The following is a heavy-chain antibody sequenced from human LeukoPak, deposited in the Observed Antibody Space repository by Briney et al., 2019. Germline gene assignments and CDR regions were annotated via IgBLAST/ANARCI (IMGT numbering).Heavy chain of an antibody. V-gene: IGHV1-2*06. D-gene: IGHD3-22*01. CDR3: ARGQYYYDSSGYLLHYYFDY. Sequence: GASVKVSCKASGYTFTGYYMHWVRQAPGQGLEWMGRINPNSGGTNYAQKFQGRVTMTRDTSISTAYMELSRLRSDDTAVYYCARGQYYYDSSGYLLHYYFDYWGQGTLVTVSS. CDR2: INPNSGGT. CDR1: GYTFTGYY. J-gene: IGHJ4*02.